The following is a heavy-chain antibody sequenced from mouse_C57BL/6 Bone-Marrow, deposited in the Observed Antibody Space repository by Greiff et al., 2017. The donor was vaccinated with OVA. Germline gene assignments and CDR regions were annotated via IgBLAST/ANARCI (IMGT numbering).Heavy chain of an antibody. CDR2: IHPNSGST. D-gene: IGHD1-1*01. CDR3: ARVTTVVATLNWYFDV. J-gene: IGHJ1*03. Sequence: QVQLKQPGAELVKPGASVKLSCKASGYTFTSYWMHWVKQRPGQGLEWIGMIHPNSGSTNYNEKFKSKATLTVDKSSSTAYMQLSSLTSEDSAVYYGARVTTVVATLNWYFDVWGTGTTVTVSS. CDR1: GYTFTSYW. V-gene: IGHV1-64*01.